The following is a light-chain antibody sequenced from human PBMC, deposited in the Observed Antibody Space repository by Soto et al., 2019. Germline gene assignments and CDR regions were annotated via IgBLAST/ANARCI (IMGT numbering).Light chain of an antibody. CDR2: AAS. Sequence: IQLTQSPSSLSASVGDRVSITCRASQGISSYLAWYQQKPGKAPKLLIYAASTLQSGVPSRFSGSGSGTDVTLTISSLQAEDFATYYCQQLNSYPFTFGQAKRLEIK. CDR3: QQLNSYPFT. J-gene: IGKJ5*01. CDR1: QGISSY. V-gene: IGKV1-9*01.